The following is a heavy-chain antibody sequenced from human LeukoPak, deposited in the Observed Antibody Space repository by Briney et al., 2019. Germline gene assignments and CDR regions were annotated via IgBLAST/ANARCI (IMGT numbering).Heavy chain of an antibody. CDR3: AGNPNSGHYGSGSYYPSH. CDR1: GGTFSSYA. J-gene: IGHJ4*02. D-gene: IGHD3-10*01. CDR2: IIPIFGTA. V-gene: IGHV1-69*05. Sequence: GASVKVSCKASGGTFSSYAISWVRQAPGQGLEWMGGIIPIFGTANYAQKFQGRVTITTDESTSTAYMELSSLRSEDTAVYYCAGNPNSGHYGSGSYYPSHWGQGTLVTVSS.